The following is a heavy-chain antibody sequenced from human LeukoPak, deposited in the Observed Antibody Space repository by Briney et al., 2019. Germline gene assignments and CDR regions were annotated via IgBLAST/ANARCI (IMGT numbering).Heavy chain of an antibody. D-gene: IGHD5-12*01. CDR1: GFTFSSYS. J-gene: IGHJ4*02. CDR2: VSGDGSTE. V-gene: IGHV3-30-3*01. Sequence: GGSLRLSCEASGFTFSSYSMHWVRQAPDKGLEWVAVVSGDGSTEYYADSVKGRFTISRDNAKNSLNLQMNSLRAEDTAVYYCARDSGYSGYSDYWGQGTLVTVSS. CDR3: ARDSGYSGYSDY.